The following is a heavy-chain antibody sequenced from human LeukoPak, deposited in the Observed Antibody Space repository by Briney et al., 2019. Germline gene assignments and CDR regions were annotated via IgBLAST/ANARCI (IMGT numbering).Heavy chain of an antibody. J-gene: IGHJ4*02. D-gene: IGHD4-17*01. Sequence: PSETLSLTCTVSGGSISTYFWSWIRQPPGKGLEWIGYIYYGGSTNYNPSLKSRVTISVDTSKNQFSLKLSSVTAADTAVYYCATRLYGDYRFDYWGQGTLVTVSS. V-gene: IGHV4-59*01. CDR2: IYYGGST. CDR1: GGSISTYF. CDR3: ATRLYGDYRFDY.